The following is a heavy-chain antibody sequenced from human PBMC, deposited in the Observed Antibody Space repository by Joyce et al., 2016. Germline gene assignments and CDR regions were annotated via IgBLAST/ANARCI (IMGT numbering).Heavy chain of an antibody. V-gene: IGHV3-7*01. CDR1: WFMFSSCW. D-gene: IGHD5-18*01. CDR3: AREARMQLTYYYFGLDV. Sequence: EVQLVESGGRLVQPGGSLRLSCAASWFMFSSCWMIWVRQAPGKGREWVANINQDGSEKNYGDSVKGRFTISGDNAKKSLYLQMNSLRAEDTAVYYCAREARMQLTYYYFGLDVWGQGTTVVVSS. CDR2: INQDGSEK. J-gene: IGHJ6*02.